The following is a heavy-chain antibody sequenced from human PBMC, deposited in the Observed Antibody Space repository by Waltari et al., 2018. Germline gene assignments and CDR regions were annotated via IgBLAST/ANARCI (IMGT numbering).Heavy chain of an antibody. J-gene: IGHJ4*02. D-gene: IGHD3-10*01. V-gene: IGHV3-15*01. CDR2: IKSKTDGGTT. CDR1: GFTFSDAW. CDR3: TTGVNHHYHVR. Sequence: EVQLVESGGGLVKPGGSLRLSCAASGFTFSDAWMSWVRQAPGKGLEWVGRIKSKTDGGTTDYTAPVKGRFTISRDDSKNTLYLQMNSLKTEDTAVYYCTTGVNHHYHVRWGQGTLVTVSS.